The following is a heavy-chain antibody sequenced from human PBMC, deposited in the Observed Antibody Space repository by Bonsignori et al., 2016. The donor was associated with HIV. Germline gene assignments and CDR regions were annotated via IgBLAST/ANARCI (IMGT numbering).Heavy chain of an antibody. V-gene: IGHV3-23*03. CDR3: AKIAVAGPRDDAFDI. J-gene: IGHJ3*02. CDR1: GFTFSSYA. D-gene: IGHD6-19*01. CDR2: IYSGGSST. Sequence: GGSLRLSCAASGFTFSSYAMSWVRQAPGKGLEWVSVIYSGGSSTYYADSVKGRFTISRDNSKNTLYLQMNSLRAEDTAVYYCAKIAVAGPRDDAFDIWGQGTMVTVSS.